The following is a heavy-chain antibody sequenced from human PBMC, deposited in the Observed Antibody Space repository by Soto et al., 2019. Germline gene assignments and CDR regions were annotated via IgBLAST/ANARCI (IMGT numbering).Heavy chain of an antibody. J-gene: IGHJ4*02. Sequence: QVQLVQSGAEVKKPGSSVKVSCKASGGTFSSHVFNWVRQAPGQGLEWVGGIMPIIGTANYAQKFQGRVTITADETTSTAYMELSSLRAEDTAVYYCARDIEFRDGNISHLDYWGQGTLVTVSS. CDR2: IMPIIGTA. D-gene: IGHD3-10*01. CDR1: GGTFSSHV. V-gene: IGHV1-69*01. CDR3: ARDIEFRDGNISHLDY.